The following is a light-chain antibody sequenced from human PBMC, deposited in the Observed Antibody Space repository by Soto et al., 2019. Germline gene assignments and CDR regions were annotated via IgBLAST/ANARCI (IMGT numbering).Light chain of an antibody. V-gene: IGKV3-11*01. Sequence: EIVLTQSPATLSLSPVERANLSCRASQFIDRYLAWYRQIPGQAPRLLIYDASYRATGIPDRFSGGGSGTDFTLTISSLEPEDFAVYYCQQRSNLPPTFGQGTRLEIK. CDR1: QFIDRY. CDR3: QQRSNLPPT. CDR2: DAS. J-gene: IGKJ5*01.